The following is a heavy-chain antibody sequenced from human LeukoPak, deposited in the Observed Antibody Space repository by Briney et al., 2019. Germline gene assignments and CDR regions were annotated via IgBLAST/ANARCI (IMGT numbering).Heavy chain of an antibody. D-gene: IGHD3-10*01. CDR3: ARDREMVRGVILYFDY. CDR1: GGSFSGYY. J-gene: IGHJ4*02. Sequence: SETLSLTCAVYGGSFSGYYWSWIRQPPGKGLEWIGEINHSGSTNYNPSLKSRVTISVATSKTQFSLKLSSVTAADTAAYYCARDREMVRGVILYFDYWGQGTLVTVSS. CDR2: INHSGST. V-gene: IGHV4-34*01.